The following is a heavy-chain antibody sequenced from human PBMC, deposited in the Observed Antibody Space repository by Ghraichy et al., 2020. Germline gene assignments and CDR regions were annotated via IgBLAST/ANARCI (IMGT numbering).Heavy chain of an antibody. CDR3: ARAALYYFDY. V-gene: IGHV4-30-4*01. Sequence: SETLSLTCTVSGGSISSGDYYWSWIRQPPGEGLEWIGYIYYSGSTYYNPSLKSRVTISVDTSKNQFSLKLSSVTAADTAVYYCARAALYYFDYWGQGTLVTVSS. CDR1: GGSISSGDYY. CDR2: IYYSGST. J-gene: IGHJ4*02.